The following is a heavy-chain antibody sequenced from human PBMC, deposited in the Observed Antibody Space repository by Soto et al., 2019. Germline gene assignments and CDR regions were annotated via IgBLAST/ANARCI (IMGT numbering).Heavy chain of an antibody. Sequence: SETLSLTCTVSGDSIRDSFWSLVRQPPGKGLEWIGLVHHTGNTNYNPSLETRVTMLVDTSANHFSLTFSSVTPADTAIYYCERGREDNSDHNFWHLFDSWRQGIVFTVSS. J-gene: IGHJ4*02. D-gene: IGHD3-22*01. CDR3: ERGREDNSDHNFWHLFDS. V-gene: IGHV4-59*01. CDR2: VHHTGNT. CDR1: GDSIRDSF.